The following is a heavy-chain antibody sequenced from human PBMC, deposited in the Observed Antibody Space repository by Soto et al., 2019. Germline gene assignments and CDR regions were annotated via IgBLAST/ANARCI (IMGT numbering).Heavy chain of an antibody. V-gene: IGHV3-9*01. J-gene: IGHJ6*02. D-gene: IGHD4-17*01. CDR2: ISWNSGSI. CDR1: GFTFDDYA. CDR3: AKDRGDYGARGGMDV. Sequence: EVQLVESGGGLVQPGRSLRLSCAASGFTFDDYAMHWVRQAPGKGLEWVSGISWNSGSIGYADSVKGRFTISRDNAKNSLYLQMNSLRAEDTALYYCAKDRGDYGARGGMDVWGQGTTVTVSS.